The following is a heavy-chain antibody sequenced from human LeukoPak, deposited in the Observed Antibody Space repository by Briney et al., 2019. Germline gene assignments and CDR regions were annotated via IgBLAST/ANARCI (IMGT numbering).Heavy chain of an antibody. Sequence: PSETLSLTCTVSGGSIGDFYWNWIRKPPGKGREWIAYIFKSGSTNYNPSLKSRVTISVDTSKNQFSLKRSSVTAADTAVYYCARQYYYDSSGYYSLDYWGQGTLVTVSS. CDR1: GGSIGDFY. CDR2: IFKSGST. D-gene: IGHD3-22*01. CDR3: ARQYYYDSSGYYSLDY. V-gene: IGHV4-59*08. J-gene: IGHJ4*02.